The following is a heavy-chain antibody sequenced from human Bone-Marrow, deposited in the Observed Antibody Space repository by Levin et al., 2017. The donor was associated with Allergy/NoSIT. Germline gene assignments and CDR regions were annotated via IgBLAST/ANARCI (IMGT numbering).Heavy chain of an antibody. D-gene: IGHD1-20*01. CDR3: AREIKVYNLHAFDI. V-gene: IGHV3-48*02. Sequence: PGGSLRLSCAASGFTFDDYAMNWVRQAPGKGLEWISYITSSSFTKHYADSVKGRSTISRDNANNTLYLQMNGLRDDDTAVYYCAREIKVYNLHAFDIWGQGTTVTVSS. J-gene: IGHJ3*02. CDR1: GFTFDDYA. CDR2: ITSSSFTK.